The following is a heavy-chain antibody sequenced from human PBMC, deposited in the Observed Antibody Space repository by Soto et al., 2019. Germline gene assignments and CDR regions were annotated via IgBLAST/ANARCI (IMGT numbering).Heavy chain of an antibody. D-gene: IGHD3-10*01. CDR1: GFTFSSYA. CDR3: AKDPYYYGSGSYYNAYYFDY. CDR2: ISGSGGST. Sequence: GESLKISCAASGFTFSSYAMSWVRQAPGKGLEWVSAISGSGGSTYYADSVKGRFTISRDNSKNTLYLQMNSLRAEDTAVYYCAKDPYYYGSGSYYNAYYFDYWGQGTLVTVSS. J-gene: IGHJ4*02. V-gene: IGHV3-23*01.